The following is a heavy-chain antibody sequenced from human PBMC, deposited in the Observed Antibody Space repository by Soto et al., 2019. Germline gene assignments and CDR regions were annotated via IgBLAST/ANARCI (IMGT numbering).Heavy chain of an antibody. CDR2: IYYSGST. Sequence: QLHLRESGPGLVKPSETLSLTCTVSGGSITSSSYYWGWIRQPPGKGLEWIGSIYYSGSTYYNPSHKSRATISVDTSKTQSSLKLRSVTAADTAVYYCATQEVGGSYVYTFDPWGQGTLVTVSS. CDR1: GGSITSSSYY. J-gene: IGHJ5*02. V-gene: IGHV4-39*01. CDR3: ATQEVGGSYVYTFDP. D-gene: IGHD1-26*01.